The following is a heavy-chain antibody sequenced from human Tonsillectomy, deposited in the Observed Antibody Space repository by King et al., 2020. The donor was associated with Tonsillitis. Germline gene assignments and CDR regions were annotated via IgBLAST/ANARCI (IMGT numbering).Heavy chain of an antibody. J-gene: IGHJ6*02. D-gene: IGHD3-10*01. Sequence: VQLVESGGGLIQPGGSLRLSCAASGFTVSSNHMSWVRQAPVKGREWVSVIYSCGSTYYADSVKGRFTISRDNYKNTLYLQMNSLRAEDTAVYYCARDRLLWFGELYDYYYYAMDVWGQGTTVTVSS. CDR3: ARDRLLWFGELYDYYYYAMDV. V-gene: IGHV3-53*01. CDR1: GFTVSSNH. CDR2: IYSCGST.